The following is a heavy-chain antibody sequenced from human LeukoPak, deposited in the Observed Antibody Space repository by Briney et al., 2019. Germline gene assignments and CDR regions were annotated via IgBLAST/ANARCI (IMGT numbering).Heavy chain of an antibody. CDR1: GFTFSTYS. Sequence: PGGSLRLSCAASGFTFSTYSMNWVRQAPGKGLEWVSSISSSSYIYYADSVKGRFTISRDNAKNSLYLQMNSLRAEDTAVYYCARDLPLSHITMIVVSKGDYWGQGTLVTVSS. CDR2: ISSSSYI. CDR3: ARDLPLSHITMIVVSKGDY. V-gene: IGHV3-21*04. J-gene: IGHJ4*02. D-gene: IGHD3-22*01.